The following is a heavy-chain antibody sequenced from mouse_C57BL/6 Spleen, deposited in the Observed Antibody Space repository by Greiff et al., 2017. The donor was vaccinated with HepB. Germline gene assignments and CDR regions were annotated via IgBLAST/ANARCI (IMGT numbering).Heavy chain of an antibody. CDR3: TRAGDYYGPYDLDY. CDR2: ISNNANNHAT. J-gene: IGHJ2*01. CDR1: GFTFSDAW. Sequence: EVMLVESGGGLVQPGGSMTLSCAASGFTFSDAWMHWVRQSPEKGLEWVAEISNNANNHATYYAESGKGRFTISRDDSKRSVYLQMNSLRADDTGINYGTRAGDYYGPYDLDYWGQGTTLTVSS. D-gene: IGHD1-1*01. V-gene: IGHV6-6*01.